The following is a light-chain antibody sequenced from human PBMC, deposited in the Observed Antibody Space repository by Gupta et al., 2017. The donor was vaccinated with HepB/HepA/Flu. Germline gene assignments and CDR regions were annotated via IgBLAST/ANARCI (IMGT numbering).Light chain of an antibody. Sequence: DIVFTQSPATLSLSPGESATLSCGASQSIGCNYFAWYQQQPGRAPRLLIYDASSRATGIPDRFSGSGSGTDFTLIISRLEPEDVALYYCQQDGNTPLTFGGGTKVEIK. J-gene: IGKJ4*01. V-gene: IGKV3D-20*01. CDR3: QQDGNTPLT. CDR1: QSIGCNY. CDR2: DAS.